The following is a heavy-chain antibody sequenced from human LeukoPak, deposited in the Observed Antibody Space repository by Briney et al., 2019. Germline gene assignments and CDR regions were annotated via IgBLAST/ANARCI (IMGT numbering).Heavy chain of an antibody. CDR1: GFTFSSYA. CDR2: ISGSGGST. D-gene: IGHD6-6*01. CDR3: AKDRAHSSSSRSSYYFDY. V-gene: IGHV3-23*01. J-gene: IGHJ4*02. Sequence: GGSLRLSCAASGFTFSSYAMSWVRQAPGKGREWVTAISGSGGSTYYADSVKGRFTISRDNSKNTLYLQMNSLRAEDTAVYYCAKDRAHSSSSRSSYYFDYWGQGTLVTVSS.